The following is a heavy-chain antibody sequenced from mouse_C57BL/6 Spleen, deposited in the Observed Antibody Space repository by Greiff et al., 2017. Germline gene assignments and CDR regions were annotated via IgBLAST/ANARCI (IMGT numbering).Heavy chain of an antibody. CDR2: IRLKSDNYAT. CDR1: GFTFSNYW. J-gene: IGHJ4*01. V-gene: IGHV6-3*01. CDR3: TGGYDYDGDYSAMDY. D-gene: IGHD2-4*01. Sequence: EVNVVESGGGLVQPGGSMKLSCVASGFTFSNYWMNWVRQSPEKGLEWVAQIRLKSDNYATHYAESVKGRFTISRDDSKSSVYLQMNNLRAEDTGMYYCTGGYDYDGDYSAMDYWGQGTSVTVSS.